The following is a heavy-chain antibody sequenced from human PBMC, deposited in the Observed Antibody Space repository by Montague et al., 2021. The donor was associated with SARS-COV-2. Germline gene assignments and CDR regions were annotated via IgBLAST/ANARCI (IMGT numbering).Heavy chain of an antibody. CDR1: GGSFSDYY. V-gene: IGHV4-34*01. Sequence: SETLSLTCAVYGGSFSDYYWSWIRQPPGKGLEWIGEINHRGTSNYNPSLKSRVSIPVDTSKNQFSLYLGSVTAADTAVYYCARGRQHFNMIVVVMTGGEYYFDXWAQGTLVTVSS. D-gene: IGHD3-22*01. J-gene: IGHJ4*02. CDR2: INHRGTS. CDR3: ARGRQHFNMIVVVMTGGEYYFDX.